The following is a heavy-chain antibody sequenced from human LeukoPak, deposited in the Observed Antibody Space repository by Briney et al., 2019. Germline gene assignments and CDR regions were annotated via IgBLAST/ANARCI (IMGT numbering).Heavy chain of an antibody. CDR3: ARDTSLGDLRFDY. CDR1: GFTFSSYG. CDR2: IWYDGSNK. D-gene: IGHD2-21*02. V-gene: IGHV3-33*01. J-gene: IGHJ4*02. Sequence: GGALRLSYAASGFTFSSYGMHWVRQAPGEGLEWVAVIWYDGSNKFHADSVKGRFTISRDISKNTLYLQMNRLRAEDTAVYYCARDTSLGDLRFDYWGQGTLVTVSS.